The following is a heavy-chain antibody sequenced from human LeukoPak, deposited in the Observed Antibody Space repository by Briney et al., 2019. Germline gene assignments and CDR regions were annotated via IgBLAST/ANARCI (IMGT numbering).Heavy chain of an antibody. Sequence: SEALSLTCAVYGGSFSGYYWSWIRQPPGKGLEWIGEINHSGSTNYNPSLKSRVTISVDTSKNQFSLKLSSVTAADTAVYYCARLSSSWADYFDYWGQGTLVTVSS. V-gene: IGHV4-34*01. J-gene: IGHJ4*02. CDR2: INHSGST. D-gene: IGHD6-13*01. CDR1: GGSFSGYY. CDR3: ARLSSSWADYFDY.